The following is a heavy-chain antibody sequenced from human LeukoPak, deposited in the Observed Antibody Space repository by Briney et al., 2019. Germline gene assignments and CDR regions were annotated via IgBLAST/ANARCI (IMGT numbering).Heavy chain of an antibody. D-gene: IGHD1-14*01. Sequence: PGGSLRLSCAASGLTVSSNYMSWVRQAPGKGLEWVSVIYSGGHTYYVDSVKGRFTISRDNSKNTLYLQMNSLKTEDTAVYYCTKPISRRWFDPWGQGTLVTVSS. CDR2: IYSGGHT. J-gene: IGHJ5*02. CDR1: GLTVSSNY. CDR3: TKPISRRWFDP. V-gene: IGHV3-53*01.